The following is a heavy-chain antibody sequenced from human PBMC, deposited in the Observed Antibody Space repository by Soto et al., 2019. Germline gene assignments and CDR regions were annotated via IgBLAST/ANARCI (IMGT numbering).Heavy chain of an antibody. CDR1: GYTFTSYG. V-gene: IGHV1-18*01. Sequence: GASVKVSCKASGYTFTSYGISWVRQAPGQGLEWMGWISAYNGNTNYAQKLQGRVTMTTDTSTSTAYMELRSLRSDDTAVYYCARKGYCTNGVCYDFDYWGQGTLVTRLL. CDR2: ISAYNGNT. J-gene: IGHJ4*02. CDR3: ARKGYCTNGVCYDFDY. D-gene: IGHD2-8*01.